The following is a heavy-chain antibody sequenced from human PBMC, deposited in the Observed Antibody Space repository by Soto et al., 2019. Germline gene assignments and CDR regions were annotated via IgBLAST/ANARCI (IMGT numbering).Heavy chain of an antibody. D-gene: IGHD6-13*01. Sequence: QVQLVESGGGLVKPGGSLRRSCAASGFTFSDYYMSWIRQAPGTGLERVSYISSSGSTIYYADSVKGRFTISRYNAKNSLYPQMNSLRAEDTAVYYCAITAAGTGDHFDYWGQGTLVTVSS. J-gene: IGHJ4*02. V-gene: IGHV3-11*01. CDR3: AITAAGTGDHFDY. CDR2: ISSSGSTI. CDR1: GFTFSDYY.